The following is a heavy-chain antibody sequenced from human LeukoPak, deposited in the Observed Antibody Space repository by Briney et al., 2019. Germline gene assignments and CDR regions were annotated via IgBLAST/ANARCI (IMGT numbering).Heavy chain of an antibody. CDR1: GYTFTSYY. Sequence: ASVTVSCKASGYTFTSYYMHWVRQAPGQGLEWMGIVNPSGGSTSYAQKFQGRVTMTRDMSTSTVYMELSSLRPEDTAVYYCARGLGYCSSTSCYPPLDYWGQGTLVTVSS. CDR2: VNPSGGST. J-gene: IGHJ4*02. V-gene: IGHV1-46*01. D-gene: IGHD2-2*01. CDR3: ARGLGYCSSTSCYPPLDY.